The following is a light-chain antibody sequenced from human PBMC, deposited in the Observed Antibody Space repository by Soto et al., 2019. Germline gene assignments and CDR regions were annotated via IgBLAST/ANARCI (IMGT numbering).Light chain of an antibody. Sequence: DIQMTQSPSSVSASVGDRVTITCRASQDISNWLAWFQQKPGKTPKLLIYAASRLPSGVPSRFSGSGSGTDFTFTISSLQPEDFATYYCQQANSFPWTFGQGTRLEIK. CDR3: QQANSFPWT. J-gene: IGKJ5*01. V-gene: IGKV1-12*02. CDR2: AAS. CDR1: QDISNW.